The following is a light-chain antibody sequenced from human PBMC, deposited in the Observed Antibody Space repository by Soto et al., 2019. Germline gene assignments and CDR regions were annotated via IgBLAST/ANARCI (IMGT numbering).Light chain of an antibody. J-gene: IGKJ1*01. CDR1: QDISSY. V-gene: IGKV1-9*01. CDR3: QQRNTYPRT. CDR2: AAS. Sequence: DIQLTQSPSFLSASVGDRVTITCRASQDISSYLAWYQQRPGKVPKLLIYAASTLQGGVPSRFSGSGSGTEFTLTISSLQPEDFGTYYCQQRNTYPRTCGQGTKVESK.